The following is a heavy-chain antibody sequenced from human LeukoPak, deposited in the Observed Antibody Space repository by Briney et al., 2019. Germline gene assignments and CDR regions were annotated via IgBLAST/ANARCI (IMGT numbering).Heavy chain of an antibody. Sequence: SETLSLTCAVYGGSFSSYYWSWIRQPPGKGLEWIGEINHRGSTNYNPSLKSRVTISVDTSKNQFSLRLSSVTAADTAVYCCARAPTRGSSSFDDWGQGTLVTVSS. CDR3: ARAPTRGSSSFDD. CDR1: GGSFSSYY. V-gene: IGHV4-34*01. J-gene: IGHJ4*02. CDR2: INHRGST. D-gene: IGHD6-6*01.